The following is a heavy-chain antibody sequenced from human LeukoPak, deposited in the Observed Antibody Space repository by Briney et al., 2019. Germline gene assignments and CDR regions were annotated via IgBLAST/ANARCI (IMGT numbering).Heavy chain of an antibody. Sequence: GGSLRLSCTASGFTFGDYAMSWIRQAPGKGLEWVGFIRSNVYGAITEYAAPVKGRFTISRDDSKSIAYLQMSSLKTEDTAVYYCTRGNYYFDYWGQGTLVTVSS. CDR1: GFTFGDYA. CDR2: IRSNVYGAIT. CDR3: TRGNYYFDY. J-gene: IGHJ4*02. V-gene: IGHV3-49*03.